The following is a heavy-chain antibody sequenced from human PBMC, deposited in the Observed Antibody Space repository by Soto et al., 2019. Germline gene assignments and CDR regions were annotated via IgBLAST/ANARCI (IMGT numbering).Heavy chain of an antibody. Sequence: EVQLVESGGGLVQPGGSLRLSCAASGFTFSSYSMNWVRQAPGKGLEWVSYISSSSSTTYYADSVKGRFTISRDNAKNALYLQMSSLRDEDTAVYYCARGLYYYDSRGYWGYWGHGTLVNVS. CDR3: ARGLYYYDSRGYWGY. CDR1: GFTFSSYS. V-gene: IGHV3-48*02. CDR2: ISSSSSTT. D-gene: IGHD3-22*01. J-gene: IGHJ4*01.